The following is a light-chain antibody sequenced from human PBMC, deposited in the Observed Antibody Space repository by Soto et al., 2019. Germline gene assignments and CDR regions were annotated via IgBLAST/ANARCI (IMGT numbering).Light chain of an antibody. CDR2: DTT. CDR3: MLSDSGVGV. CDR1: TGAVTSGHS. Sequence: QAVVTQEPSLTVSPGGTVTLTCGSSTGAVTSGHSPYWFQQKPGQAPRTLVYDTTKKHSWTPGRFSGSLLGGKAALTLSGAQTEDEADYHCMLSDSGVGVFGGGTKLTVL. V-gene: IGLV7-46*01. J-gene: IGLJ3*02.